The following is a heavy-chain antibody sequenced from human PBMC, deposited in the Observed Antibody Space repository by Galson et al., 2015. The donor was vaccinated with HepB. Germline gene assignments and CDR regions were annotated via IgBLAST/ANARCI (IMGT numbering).Heavy chain of an antibody. V-gene: IGHV1-24*01. CDR1: GYTLTELS. D-gene: IGHD1/OR15-1a*01. Sequence: SVKVSCKVSGYTLTELSMHWVRQAPGKGLEWMGGFDPEDGETIYAQKFQGRVTMTEDTSTDTAYMELSSLRSEDTAVYYCATRFSRLGQYDYWYFDLWGRGTLVTVSS. J-gene: IGHJ2*01. CDR3: ATRFSRLGQYDYWYFDL. CDR2: FDPEDGET.